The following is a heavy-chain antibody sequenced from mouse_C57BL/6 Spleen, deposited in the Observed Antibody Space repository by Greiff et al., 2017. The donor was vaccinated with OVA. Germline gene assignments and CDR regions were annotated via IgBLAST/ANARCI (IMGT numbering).Heavy chain of an antibody. D-gene: IGHD2-12*01. CDR2: IYPSDSET. CDR3: ARSSYSLYAMDY. Sequence: QVQLQQPGAELVRPGSSVKLSCKASGYTFTSYWMDWVKQRPGQGLEWIGNIYPSDSETHYNQKFKDKATLTVDKSSSTAYMQLSSLTSEDSAVYYCARSSYSLYAMDYWGQGTSVTVSS. J-gene: IGHJ4*01. CDR1: GYTFTSYW. V-gene: IGHV1-61*01.